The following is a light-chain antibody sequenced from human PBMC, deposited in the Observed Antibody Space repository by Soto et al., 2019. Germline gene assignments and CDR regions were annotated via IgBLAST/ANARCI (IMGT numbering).Light chain of an antibody. V-gene: IGKV3-11*01. CDR2: DAS. J-gene: IGKJ5*01. CDR1: QSVRTL. Sequence: TVLTQSPATLSLSPGERAIFSCRASQSVRTLLAWYQQKPGQAPKLLIYDASYRATGVPARFSGSGSETDFTLSISGLEPEDFATYYCQQGSDGHTFGQGTRLEI. CDR3: QQGSDGHT.